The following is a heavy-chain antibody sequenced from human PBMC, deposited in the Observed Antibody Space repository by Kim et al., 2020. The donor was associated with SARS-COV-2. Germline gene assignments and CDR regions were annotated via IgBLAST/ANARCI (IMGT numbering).Heavy chain of an antibody. Sequence: SETLSLTCAVYGGSFSGYYWSWIRQPPGKGLEWIGEINHSGSTNYNPSLKSRVTISVDTSKNQFSLKLSSVTAADTAVYYCARIRSRVVVTAIRHFNWFDYWGQGTLVTVSS. CDR2: INHSGST. J-gene: IGHJ4*02. CDR3: ARIRSRVVVTAIRHFNWFDY. V-gene: IGHV4-34*01. D-gene: IGHD2-21*02. CDR1: GGSFSGYY.